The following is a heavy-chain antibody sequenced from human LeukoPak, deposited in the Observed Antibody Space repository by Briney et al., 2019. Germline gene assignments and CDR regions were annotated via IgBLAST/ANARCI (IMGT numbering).Heavy chain of an antibody. CDR2: ISTYNGNT. CDR1: GYTFTSYG. Sequence: GASVKVSCKASGYTFTSYGISWVLQAPGQGLAWVGWISTYNGNTNYGQTLQGRVTMTTDTSTSTAYMEPRSLTSDDTAVYYCARWGGATTPFDYWGQGTLVTVSS. D-gene: IGHD1-26*01. J-gene: IGHJ4*02. CDR3: ARWGGATTPFDY. V-gene: IGHV1-18*01.